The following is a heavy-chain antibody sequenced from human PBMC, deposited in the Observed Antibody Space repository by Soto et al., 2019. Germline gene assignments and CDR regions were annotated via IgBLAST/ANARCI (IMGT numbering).Heavy chain of an antibody. J-gene: IGHJ4*02. CDR2: ISYDGSNK. CDR3: AKDLTGTQGIVATNLLLSD. Sequence: QVQLVESGGGVVQPGRSLRLSCAASGFTFSSYGMHWVRQAPGKGLEWVAVISYDGSNKYYADSVKGRFTISRDNSKNTLYLQMNSLRAEDTAVYDCAKDLTGTQGIVATNLLLSDWGQGTLVTVSS. D-gene: IGHD5-12*01. V-gene: IGHV3-30*18. CDR1: GFTFSSYG.